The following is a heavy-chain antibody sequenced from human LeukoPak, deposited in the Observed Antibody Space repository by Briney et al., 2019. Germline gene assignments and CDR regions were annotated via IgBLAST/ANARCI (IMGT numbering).Heavy chain of an antibody. CDR1: GASFSGYY. D-gene: IGHD2-15*01. Sequence: SETLSLTCAVYGASFSGYYWSWIRQPPGKGLGWIGEINHSGSTNYNPSLKSRVTISVDTSKNQFSLKLSSVTAADTAVYYCARALTYCSGGSCYVGSWFDPWGQGTLVTVSS. J-gene: IGHJ5*02. CDR3: ARALTYCSGGSCYVGSWFDP. CDR2: INHSGST. V-gene: IGHV4-34*01.